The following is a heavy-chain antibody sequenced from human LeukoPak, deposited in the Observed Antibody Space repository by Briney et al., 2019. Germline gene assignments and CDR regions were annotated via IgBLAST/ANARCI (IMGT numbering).Heavy chain of an antibody. CDR1: GGSISSYY. CDR2: IYTSGST. D-gene: IGHD3-22*01. CDR3: ARVYYDSSGYYYVN. J-gene: IGHJ4*02. Sequence: SETLSLTCTVSGGSISSYYWSWIRQPAGKGLEWIGRIYTSGSTNYNPSLKSRVTMSVDTSKNQFSLKLTSVTAADTAVYYCARVYYDSSGYYYVNWGQGNLVTVSS. V-gene: IGHV4-4*07.